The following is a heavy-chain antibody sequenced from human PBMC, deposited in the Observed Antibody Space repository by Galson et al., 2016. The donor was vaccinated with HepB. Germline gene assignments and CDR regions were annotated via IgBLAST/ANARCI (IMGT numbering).Heavy chain of an antibody. Sequence: SLRLSCAASGFTFSDYYVSWIRQAPGKGLEWVSYISGSSGYRNYADTVEGRFTISRDNAKNSLYLQMNSMRAEDTAIYYCARSRPYSRSWFGPFDYWGQGTLVTVSS. J-gene: IGHJ4*02. V-gene: IGHV3-11*06. CDR1: GFTFSDYY. CDR2: ISGSSGYR. CDR3: ARSRPYSRSWFGPFDY. D-gene: IGHD6-13*01.